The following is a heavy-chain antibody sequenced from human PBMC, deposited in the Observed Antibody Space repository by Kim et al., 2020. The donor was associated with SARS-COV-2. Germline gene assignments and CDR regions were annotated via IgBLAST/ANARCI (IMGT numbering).Heavy chain of an antibody. J-gene: IGHJ4*02. V-gene: IGHV3-30*04. Sequence: GGSLRLSCVVSGLSFDEYAVHWVRQIPGKGLEWVALISYDGYKKSYADSVQGRFTISRDNRKNTLYLEMDNLRTDDTSVYYCASCLKSYLLGRFDDWSRGSLVTVSA. D-gene: IGHD1-26*01. CDR3: ASCLKSYLLGRFDD. CDR2: ISYDGYKK. CDR1: GLSFDEYA.